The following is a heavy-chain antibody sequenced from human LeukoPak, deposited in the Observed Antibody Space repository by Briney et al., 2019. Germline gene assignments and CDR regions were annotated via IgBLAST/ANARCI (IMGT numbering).Heavy chain of an antibody. Sequence: GGSLRLSCAASGFTFSSYGMHWVRQAPGKGLEWVAVIWYDGSNKYYADSVKGRFTISRDNSKNTLYLQMNSLRAEDTAVYYRARDGRGSLDYYGMDVWGQGTTVTVSS. D-gene: IGHD1-26*01. CDR3: ARDGRGSLDYYGMDV. V-gene: IGHV3-33*01. CDR1: GFTFSSYG. J-gene: IGHJ6*02. CDR2: IWYDGSNK.